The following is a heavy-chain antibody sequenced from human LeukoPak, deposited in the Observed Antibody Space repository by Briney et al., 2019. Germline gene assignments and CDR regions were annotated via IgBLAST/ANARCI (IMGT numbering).Heavy chain of an antibody. CDR2: IYHSGDT. CDR3: ARLIAADPQLDC. D-gene: IGHD6-13*01. J-gene: IGHJ4*02. V-gene: IGHV4-30-2*01. Sequence: SETLSLTCTVSGGSITSGNYYRSWIRQAPGRGLEWIGYIYHSGDTYSNPSLKGRATVSMDRSKNQLSLNLSSVTAADTAVYYCARLIAADPQLDCWGQGTLVTVSS. CDR1: GGSITSGNYY.